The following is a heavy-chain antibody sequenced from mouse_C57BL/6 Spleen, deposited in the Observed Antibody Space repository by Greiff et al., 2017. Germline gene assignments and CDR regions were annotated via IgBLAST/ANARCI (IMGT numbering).Heavy chain of an antibody. D-gene: IGHD2-3*01. CDR1: GYTFTSYW. CDR3: ATLYDGFDY. V-gene: IGHV1-64*01. CDR2: IHPNSGST. J-gene: IGHJ2*01. Sequence: QVHVKQPGAELVKPGASVKLSCKASGYTFTSYWMHWVKQRPGQGLEWIGMIHPNSGSTNYNEKFKSKATLTVDKSSSTAYMQLSSLTSEDSAVYYCATLYDGFDYWGQGTTLTVSS.